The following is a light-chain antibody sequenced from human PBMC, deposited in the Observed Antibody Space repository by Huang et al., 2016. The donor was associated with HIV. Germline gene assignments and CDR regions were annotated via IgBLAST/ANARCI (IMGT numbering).Light chain of an antibody. Sequence: EIVMTQSPATLSVSPGERATLSCRASQTVNSNLAWNQHKPGQAPRLLIYGASTRATGVPARFSGSGSGTKFTLTISSLQSEDFAVYYCQQYNNWLAFGQGTKVEIK. V-gene: IGKV3-15*01. CDR1: QTVNSN. J-gene: IGKJ1*01. CDR2: GAS. CDR3: QQYNNWLA.